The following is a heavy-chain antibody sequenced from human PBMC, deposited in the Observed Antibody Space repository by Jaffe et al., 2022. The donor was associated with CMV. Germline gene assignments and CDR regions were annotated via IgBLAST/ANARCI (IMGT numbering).Heavy chain of an antibody. CDR3: ARLPAIGDYTNYYYYGMDV. J-gene: IGHJ6*02. CDR1: GFTVSSNY. CDR2: IYSGGST. D-gene: IGHD4-17*01. V-gene: IGHV3-53*01. Sequence: EVQLVESGGGLIQPGGSLRLSCAASGFTVSSNYMSWVRQAPGKGLEWVSVIYSGGSTYYADSVKGRFTISRDNSKNTLYLQMNSLRAEDTAVYYCARLPAIGDYTNYYYYGMDVWGQGTTVTVSS.